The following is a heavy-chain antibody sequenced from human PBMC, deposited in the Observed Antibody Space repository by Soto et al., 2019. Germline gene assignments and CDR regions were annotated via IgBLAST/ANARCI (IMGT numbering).Heavy chain of an antibody. D-gene: IGHD3-3*01. J-gene: IGHJ5*02. Sequence: QVQLVQSGAEVKKPGSSVKVSCKASGGTFSSYAISWVRQAPGQGLEWMGGIIPIFGTANYAQKFQGRVTITADESTSAAYMELSSLRSDDTAVYYCARGPPGFGVVINWFDPWGQGTLVTVSS. CDR3: ARGPPGFGVVINWFDP. V-gene: IGHV1-69*12. CDR1: GGTFSSYA. CDR2: IIPIFGTA.